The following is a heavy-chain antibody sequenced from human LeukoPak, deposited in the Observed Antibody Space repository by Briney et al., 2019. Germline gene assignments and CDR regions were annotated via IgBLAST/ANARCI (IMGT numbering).Heavy chain of an antibody. D-gene: IGHD3-16*01. CDR3: AKDRGEWLTYFDY. J-gene: IGHJ4*02. Sequence: GRSLRLSCAASGFTFSSYGMHWARQAPGKGLEWVAVISYDGSNKYYADSVKGRFTISRDNSKNTLYLQMNSLRAEDTAVYYCAKDRGEWLTYFDYWGQGTLVTVSS. CDR2: ISYDGSNK. V-gene: IGHV3-30*18. CDR1: GFTFSSYG.